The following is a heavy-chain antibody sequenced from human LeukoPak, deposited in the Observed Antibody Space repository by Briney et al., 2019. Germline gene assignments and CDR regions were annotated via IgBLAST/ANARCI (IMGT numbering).Heavy chain of an antibody. CDR2: IQPDGIDT. D-gene: IGHD6-13*01. CDR3: WPSSSWSF. CDR1: GFNFNNYG. V-gene: IGHV3-30*02. Sequence: PGGSLRLSCATSGFNFNNYGMHWVREPPGKGLEWVALIQPDGIDTYYADSVKGRFTVFRDNSKSTLYLQLNSLRAEDTAVYYCWPSSSWSFWGQGTLVTVSS. J-gene: IGHJ4*02.